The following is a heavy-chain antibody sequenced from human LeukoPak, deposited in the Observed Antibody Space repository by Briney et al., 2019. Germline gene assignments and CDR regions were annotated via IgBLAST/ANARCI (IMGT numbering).Heavy chain of an antibody. D-gene: IGHD5-12*01. V-gene: IGHV4-34*01. J-gene: IGHJ4*02. Sequence: PSETLSLTCAVYGGSFSGYYWSWIRQPPGKGLERIGEINHSGSTNYNPSLKSRVTISVDTSKNQFSLKLSSVTAADTAVYYCARGGMIVATIHFDYWGQGTLVTVSS. CDR2: INHSGST. CDR1: GGSFSGYY. CDR3: ARGGMIVATIHFDY.